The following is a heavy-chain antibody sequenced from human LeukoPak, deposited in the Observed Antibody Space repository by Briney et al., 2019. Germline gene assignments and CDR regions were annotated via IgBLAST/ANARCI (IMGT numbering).Heavy chain of an antibody. CDR1: GFTFDDYT. CDR3: AKGVGELLFGEPYYGMDV. D-gene: IGHD1-26*01. Sequence: GGSLRLSCAASGFTFDDYTMHWVRHAPGKGLEWVSLISWDGGSTYYADSVKGRFTISRDNSKNSLYLQMNSLRTEDTALYYCAKGVGELLFGEPYYGMDVWGQGTTVTVSS. V-gene: IGHV3-43*01. CDR2: ISWDGGST. J-gene: IGHJ6*02.